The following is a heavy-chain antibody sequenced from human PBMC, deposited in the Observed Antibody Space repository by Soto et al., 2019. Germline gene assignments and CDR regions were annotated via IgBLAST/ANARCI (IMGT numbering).Heavy chain of an antibody. V-gene: IGHV3-23*01. CDR1: GFTFSSYA. D-gene: IGHD6-19*01. J-gene: IGHJ4*02. CDR2: ISGSGGST. Sequence: EVQLLESGGGLVQPGGSLRLSCAASGFTFSSYAMSWVRQAPGKGLEWVSAISGSGGSTYYADSVKGRFTISRDNSKNTRYQQMNSLSAEDTAVYYCAIERYPGIAVAGLDYWGQGPLVTVSS. CDR3: AIERYPGIAVAGLDY.